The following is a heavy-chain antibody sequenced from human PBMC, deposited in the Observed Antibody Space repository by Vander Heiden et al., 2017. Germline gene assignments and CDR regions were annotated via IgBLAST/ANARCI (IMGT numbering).Heavy chain of an antibody. V-gene: IGHV1-46*01. Sequence: QVQLVQSGAEVKKPGASVTVSCKASGDTFIRYYITWVRQAPGQGLEWMGIINPTGDITSYSQKFRGRVTLTRDTSTTTVYMEMTSLRSDDTAVYYCATSPGNYYYGLDVWGQGTTVTVSS. CDR2: INPTGDIT. CDR1: GDTFIRYY. CDR3: ATSPGNYYYGLDV. J-gene: IGHJ6*02.